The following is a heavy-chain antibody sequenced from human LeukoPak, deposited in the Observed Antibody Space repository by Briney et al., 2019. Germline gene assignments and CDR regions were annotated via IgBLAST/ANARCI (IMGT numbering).Heavy chain of an antibody. Sequence: ASVKVSCKASGGTFSSYAISWVRRAPGQGLEWMGWISAYNGNTNYAQKLQGRVTMTTDTSTSTAYMELRSLRSDDTAVYYCAREVRTWELLTLYYFDYWGQGTLVTVSS. V-gene: IGHV1-18*01. CDR3: AREVRTWELLTLYYFDY. J-gene: IGHJ4*02. D-gene: IGHD1-26*01. CDR1: GGTFSSYA. CDR2: ISAYNGNT.